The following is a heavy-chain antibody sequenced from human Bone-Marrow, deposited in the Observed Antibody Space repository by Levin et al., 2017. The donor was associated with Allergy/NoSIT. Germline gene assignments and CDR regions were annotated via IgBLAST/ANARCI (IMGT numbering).Heavy chain of an antibody. D-gene: IGHD6-13*01. V-gene: IGHV3-21*01. J-gene: IGHJ5*02. CDR1: GFTFSSYS. Sequence: ETLSLTYAASGFTFSSYSMNWVRQAPGKGLEWVSSISSSSSYIYYADSVKGRFTISRDNAKNSLYLQMNSLRAEDTAVYYCARDVLVGYSSSWPNWFDPWGQGTLVTVSS. CDR3: ARDVLVGYSSSWPNWFDP. CDR2: ISSSSSYI.